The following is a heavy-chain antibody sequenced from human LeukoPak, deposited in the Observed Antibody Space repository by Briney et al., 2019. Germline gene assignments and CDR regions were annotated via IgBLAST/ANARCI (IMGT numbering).Heavy chain of an antibody. D-gene: IGHD6-6*01. CDR3: VRGTGY. CDR1: GFTFSTYV. Sequence: GGSLRLSCSVSGFTFSTYVMRWVRQAPGKGLEYVSAISSNGDNTYYADSVKGRFTISRDNSKNTLYLQMSSLRADDTAVYYCVRGTGYWGQGTLVTASS. J-gene: IGHJ4*02. V-gene: IGHV3-64D*06. CDR2: ISSNGDNT.